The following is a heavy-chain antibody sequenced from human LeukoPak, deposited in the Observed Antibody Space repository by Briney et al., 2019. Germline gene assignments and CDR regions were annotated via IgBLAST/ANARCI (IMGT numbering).Heavy chain of an antibody. D-gene: IGHD3-22*01. CDR1: GFTFDDYA. V-gene: IGHV3-9*01. CDR3: AKDYYYDSSGPFDY. CDR2: ISWNSGSI. Sequence: GGSLRLSCAASGFTFDDYAMHWVRQAPGKGLEWVSGISWNSGSIGYADSVKGRFTISRDNATNSLYLQMNSLRAEDTALYYCAKDYYYDSSGPFDYWGQGTLVTVSS. J-gene: IGHJ4*02.